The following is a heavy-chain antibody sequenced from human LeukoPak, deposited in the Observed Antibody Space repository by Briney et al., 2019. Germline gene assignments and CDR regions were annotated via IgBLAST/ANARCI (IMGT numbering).Heavy chain of an antibody. V-gene: IGHV3-23*01. CDR3: AKTPYSSGSPEYFQH. D-gene: IGHD3-22*01. Sequence: GGSLRLSCAASGFTFSSYGMHWVRQAPGKGLEWVSAISGSGGSTYYADSVKGRFTISRDNSKNTLYLQMNSLRAEDTAVYYCAKTPYSSGSPEYFQHWGQGTLVTVSS. J-gene: IGHJ1*01. CDR1: GFTFSSYG. CDR2: ISGSGGST.